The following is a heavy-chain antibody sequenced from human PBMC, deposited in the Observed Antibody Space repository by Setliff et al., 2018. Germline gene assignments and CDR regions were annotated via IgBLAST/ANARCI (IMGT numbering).Heavy chain of an antibody. Sequence: SETLSLTCTASGGSISTDHYYWGWIRQPPGKGLEWIGSIDYTGNTWHNPSLKSRVTISVDTSKNQFSLKLSAVTAADTAVYFCAREDGPNYYYYYMDIWGKGTTVTVSS. CDR1: GGSISTDHYY. V-gene: IGHV4-39*02. J-gene: IGHJ6*03. CDR3: AREDGPNYYYYYMDI. D-gene: IGHD2-8*01. CDR2: IDYTGNT.